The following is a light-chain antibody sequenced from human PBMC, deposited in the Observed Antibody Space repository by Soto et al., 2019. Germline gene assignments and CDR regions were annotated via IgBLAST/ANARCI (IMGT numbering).Light chain of an antibody. J-gene: IGLJ2*01. V-gene: IGLV2-14*01. CDR1: SSDVGGYNY. CDR3: SSYTSRSTLI. CDR2: EVS. Sequence: QSVLTLSASVSGSPGQSITISCTGTSSDVGGYNYVSWYQQHPGKGPKLMIYEVSNRPSGVSNRFSGSKSGNTASLTISGLQAEDEADYYCSSYTSRSTLIFGGGTRSPS.